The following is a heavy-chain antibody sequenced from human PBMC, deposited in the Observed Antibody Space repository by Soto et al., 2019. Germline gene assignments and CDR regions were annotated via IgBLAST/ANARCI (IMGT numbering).Heavy chain of an antibody. D-gene: IGHD6-13*01. V-gene: IGHV1-3*04. CDR1: GYTFNNYA. CDR3: ASSPGIAAAGRNWFDP. J-gene: IGHJ5*02. Sequence: QVQLVQSGPEVKKPGASVKVSCKAYGYTFNNYAMHWVRQAPGQRLEWMGWINTGNGNTKYSQKFQGRVTITRDTSATSASTVYMEVSSLRSEDTAIYYCASSPGIAAAGRNWFDPWGQGTLVTVSS. CDR2: INTGNGNT.